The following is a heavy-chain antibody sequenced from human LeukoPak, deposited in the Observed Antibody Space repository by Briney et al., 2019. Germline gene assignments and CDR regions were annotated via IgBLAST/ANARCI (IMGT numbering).Heavy chain of an antibody. V-gene: IGHV3-23*01. CDR3: ARGTGYSVVDY. CDR2: ISGSGGST. CDR1: GFTFRNYA. Sequence: GGSLRLSCAASGFTFRNYAMSWVRQAPGKGLEWVSTISGSGGSTYYVDSVKGRFTISRDNSKNTLYLQMNSLRAEDTAVYYCARGTGYSVVDYWGQGTLVTVSS. D-gene: IGHD5-18*01. J-gene: IGHJ4*02.